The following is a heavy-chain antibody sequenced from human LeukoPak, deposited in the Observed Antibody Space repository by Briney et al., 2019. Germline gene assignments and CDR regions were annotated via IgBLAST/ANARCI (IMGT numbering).Heavy chain of an antibody. CDR1: GGSISSSTYY. Sequence: SETMSLTCTVSGGSISSSTYYWGWIRQPPGKGLEWIETIQDSRCIYYNPSLNSRVTISVDTSKNQFSLKLSSVTAADTSLYYCARLGGWHYPPGYWGRGTLDTLSS. CDR2: IQDSRCI. D-gene: IGHD3-10*01. J-gene: IGHJ4*02. V-gene: IGHV4-39*01. CDR3: ARLGGWHYPPGY.